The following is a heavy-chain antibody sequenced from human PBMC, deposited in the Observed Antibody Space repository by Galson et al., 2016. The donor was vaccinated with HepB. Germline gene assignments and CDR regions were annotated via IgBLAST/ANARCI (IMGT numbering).Heavy chain of an antibody. Sequence: SLRLSCAASGFTFSGSDFHWVRQVTGKGLEWVSAIGVGGDTYYADSVKGRFTISRETAKNSLYLQMNSLGAGDTAVDYCAREYCGATSRCSGGFFFDLWGRGTLVTVSS. V-gene: IGHV3-13*01. CDR3: AREYCGATSRCSGGFFFDL. CDR1: GFTFSGSD. CDR2: IGVGGDT. D-gene: IGHD2-21*01. J-gene: IGHJ2*01.